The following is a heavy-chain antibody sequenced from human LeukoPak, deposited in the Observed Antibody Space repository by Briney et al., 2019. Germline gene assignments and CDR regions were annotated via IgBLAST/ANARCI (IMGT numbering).Heavy chain of an antibody. D-gene: IGHD3-9*01. CDR3: ASVFYDILTGYYPRENDAFDI. Sequence: GRSLRLSCAASGFTVSSNYMSWVRQAPGNGLEWVSVIYSGGSTYYADSVKGRFTISRDNSKNTLYLQMNSLRAEDTAVYYCASVFYDILTGYYPRENDAFDIWGQGTMVTVSS. CDR1: GFTVSSNY. J-gene: IGHJ3*02. CDR2: IYSGGST. V-gene: IGHV3-53*01.